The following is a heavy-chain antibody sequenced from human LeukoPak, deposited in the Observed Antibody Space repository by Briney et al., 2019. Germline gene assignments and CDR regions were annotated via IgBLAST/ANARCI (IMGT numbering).Heavy chain of an antibody. D-gene: IGHD2-2*02. V-gene: IGHV3-23*01. CDR2: ISGSGGST. CDR1: GFTFSSYA. Sequence: GGSLRLSCAASGFTFSSYAMSWVRQAPGKGLEWVSAISGSGGSTYYADSVKGRFTISRDNSKNTLYLQMNSLRAEDTAVYYCAKDFGDCSSTSCYITAFDYWGQGTLVTVSS. CDR3: AKDFGDCSSTSCYITAFDY. J-gene: IGHJ4*02.